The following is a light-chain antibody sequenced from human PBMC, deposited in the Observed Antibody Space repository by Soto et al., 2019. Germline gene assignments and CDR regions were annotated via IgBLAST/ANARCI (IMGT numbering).Light chain of an antibody. CDR3: QQSYSTLA. Sequence: DIQMTQSPCSLSASVGDRVTITCRASQSISSYLNWYQQKPGKAPNFLIYAASNLQSGVPSRFSGSGSGTEFTLTISSLQPEDFATYYCQQSYSTLAFGPGTKVDIK. V-gene: IGKV1-39*01. CDR1: QSISSY. J-gene: IGKJ3*01. CDR2: AAS.